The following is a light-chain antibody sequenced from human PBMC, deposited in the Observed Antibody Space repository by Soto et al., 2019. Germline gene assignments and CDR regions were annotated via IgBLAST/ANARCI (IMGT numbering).Light chain of an antibody. CDR1: SSDVGGYNY. CDR3: SSYTSSSPLFGV. V-gene: IGLV2-14*01. CDR2: DVS. J-gene: IGLJ1*01. Sequence: QSALTQSASVSGSPGQSITISCTGTSSDVGGYNYVSWYQQHPGKAPKLMIYDVSNRPSGVSNRFSGSKSGNTASLTISGLLAKDEADYYCSSYTSSSPLFGVFGTGTKLTVL.